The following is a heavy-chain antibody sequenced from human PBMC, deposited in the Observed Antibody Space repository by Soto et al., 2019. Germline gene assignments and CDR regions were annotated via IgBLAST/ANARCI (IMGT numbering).Heavy chain of an antibody. CDR3: ARQFDYDTSGYYYAY. D-gene: IGHD3-22*01. CDR1: GGTFSKNT. Sequence: ASVKVSCKASGGTFSKNTISWVRQAPGQGLEWMGGIMPVFGRPNYAQKFQGRVTITADEYTRTAYMELSRLKSDDTAVYYCARQFDYDTSGYYYAYWGQGTQVTVSS. V-gene: IGHV1-69*13. J-gene: IGHJ4*02. CDR2: IMPVFGRP.